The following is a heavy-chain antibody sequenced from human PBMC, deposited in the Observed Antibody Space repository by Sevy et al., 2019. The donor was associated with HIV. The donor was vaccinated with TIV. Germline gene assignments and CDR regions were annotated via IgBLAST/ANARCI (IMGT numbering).Heavy chain of an antibody. CDR1: GFTFSTYA. J-gene: IGHJ6*02. V-gene: IGHV3-64*01. Sequence: GGSLRLSCAASGFTFSTYAMYRVRQAPGKGLEYVSAISGGGGNTYYGTSVKGRFTVSRDNAKNTLYLQMGSLRAEDMAVYFCARKYHDTSGYPRYSMDVWGQGTTVTVSS. CDR2: ISGGGGNT. CDR3: ARKYHDTSGYPRYSMDV. D-gene: IGHD3-22*01.